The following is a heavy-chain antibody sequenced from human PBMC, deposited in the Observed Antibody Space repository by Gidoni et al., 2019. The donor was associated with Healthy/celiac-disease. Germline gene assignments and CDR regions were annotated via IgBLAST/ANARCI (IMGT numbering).Heavy chain of an antibody. J-gene: IGHJ2*01. CDR1: GYSISSGYY. V-gene: IGHV4-38-2*02. Sequence: QVQLQESGPGLVKPSETLSLTCTVSGYSISSGYYWGWIRQPPGKGLEWIGSIYHSGSTYYNPSLKSRVTISVDTSKNQFSLKLSSVTAADTAVYYCARDPRRGIAAAGFDLWGRGTLVTVSS. CDR2: IYHSGST. CDR3: ARDPRRGIAAAGFDL. D-gene: IGHD6-13*01.